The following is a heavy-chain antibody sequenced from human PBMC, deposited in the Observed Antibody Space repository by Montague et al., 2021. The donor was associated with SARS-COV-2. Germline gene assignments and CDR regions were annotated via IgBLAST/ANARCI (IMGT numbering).Heavy chain of an antibody. Sequence: SLRLSCAVSGFTFSSYWMTWVRQAPGKGLEWVANIKQDGSEKYYVDSVKGRFTISRDNAKNSLYPQMNSLRAEDTAVYYCARDNEWELHLDYWGQGTLVTVSS. CDR1: GFTFSSYW. J-gene: IGHJ4*02. CDR3: ARDNEWELHLDY. CDR2: IKQDGSEK. V-gene: IGHV3-7*03. D-gene: IGHD1-26*01.